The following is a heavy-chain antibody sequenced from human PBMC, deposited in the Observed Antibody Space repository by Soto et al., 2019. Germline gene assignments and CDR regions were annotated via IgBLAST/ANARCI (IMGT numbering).Heavy chain of an antibody. J-gene: IGHJ6*02. CDR3: ARSFTYVXGSSSGEYYYYYYGMDV. CDR1: GSTFSSYA. CDR2: IIPIFGTA. V-gene: IGHV1-69*13. D-gene: IGHD3-16*01. Sequence: SVKVSCKASGSTFSSYAISWVRQAPGQGLEWMGGIIPIFGTANYAQKFQGRVTITADESTSTAYMELSSLRSEDTAVYYCARSFTYVXGSSSGEYYYYYYGMDVWGPGTTVTVSS.